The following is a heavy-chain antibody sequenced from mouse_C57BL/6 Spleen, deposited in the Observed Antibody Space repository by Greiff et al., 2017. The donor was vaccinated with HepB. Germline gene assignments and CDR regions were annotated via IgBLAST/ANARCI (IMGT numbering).Heavy chain of an antibody. Sequence: QVQLKQSGPELVKPGASVKISCKASGYAFSSSWMNWVKQRPGKGLEWIGRIYPGDGDTNYNGKFKGKATLTADKSSSTAYMQLSSLTSEDSAVYFCADWAGAYWGQGTLVTVSA. CDR1: GYAFSSSW. V-gene: IGHV1-82*01. J-gene: IGHJ3*01. CDR2: IYPGDGDT. CDR3: ADWAGAY. D-gene: IGHD4-1*01.